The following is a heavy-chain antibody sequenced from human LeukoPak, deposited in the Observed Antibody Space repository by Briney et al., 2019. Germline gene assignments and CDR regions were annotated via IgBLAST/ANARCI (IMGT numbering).Heavy chain of an antibody. CDR3: AKGGGFDY. J-gene: IGHJ4*02. V-gene: IGHV3-30*18. CDR1: GFTFSSYG. CDR2: ISYDGSNK. Sequence: GGSLRLSCAASGFTFSSYGMHWVRQAPGKGLEWVAVISYDGSNKYYADSVKGRFTISRDNSKNTLYLQMNSLRAEGTAVYYCAKGGGFDYWGQGTLVTVSS. D-gene: IGHD3-16*01.